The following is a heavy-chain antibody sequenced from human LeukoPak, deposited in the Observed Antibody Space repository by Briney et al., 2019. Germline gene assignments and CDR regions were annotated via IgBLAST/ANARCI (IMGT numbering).Heavy chain of an antibody. Sequence: SETLSLTCAVSGGSFSGYYWNWIRQPPGKGLQWIGEINHSGSTNYKSSLKSRVIISVDTSKNQFSLKLSSVTAADTAVYYCARYDSSSREAFDIWGQGTMVTVSS. V-gene: IGHV4-34*01. CDR1: GGSFSGYY. J-gene: IGHJ3*02. D-gene: IGHD6-6*01. CDR2: INHSGST. CDR3: ARYDSSSREAFDI.